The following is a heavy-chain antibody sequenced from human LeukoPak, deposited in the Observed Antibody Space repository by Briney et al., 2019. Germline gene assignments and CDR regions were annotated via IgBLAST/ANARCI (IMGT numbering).Heavy chain of an antibody. CDR3: ARALRYCSSTSCSPSRFDP. D-gene: IGHD2-2*01. CDR1: GGSISSSSYY. CDR2: IYYSGST. J-gene: IGHJ5*02. V-gene: IGHV4-39*01. Sequence: SETLSLTCTVSGGSISSSSYYWGWIRQPPGKGLEWIGSIYYSGSTYYNPSLKSRVTISVDTSKNQFSLKLSSVTAADTAVYYCARALRYCSSTSCSPSRFDPWGQGTLVTVSS.